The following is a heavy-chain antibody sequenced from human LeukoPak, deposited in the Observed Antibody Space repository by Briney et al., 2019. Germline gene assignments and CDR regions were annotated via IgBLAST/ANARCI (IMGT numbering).Heavy chain of an antibody. CDR1: GGSFSGYY. D-gene: IGHD3-22*01. Sequence: SETLSLTCAVYGGSFSGYYWSWIRQPPGKGLEWIGYIYYSGSTNYNPSLKSRVTISVDTSKNQFSLKLSSVTAADTAVYYCAAITMIVVHWGQGTLVTVSS. J-gene: IGHJ5*02. CDR2: IYYSGST. V-gene: IGHV4-59*01. CDR3: AAITMIVVH.